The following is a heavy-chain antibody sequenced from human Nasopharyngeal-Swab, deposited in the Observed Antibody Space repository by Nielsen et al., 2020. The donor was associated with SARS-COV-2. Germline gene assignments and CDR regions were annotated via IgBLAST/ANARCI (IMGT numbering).Heavy chain of an antibody. D-gene: IGHD4-23*01. CDR3: ARDPDYGGNSHVDY. V-gene: IGHV1-69*06. CDR1: GGTFSSYA. J-gene: IGHJ4*02. CDR2: IIPIFGTA. Sequence: SVKVSCKASGGTFSSYAISWVRQAPGQGLEWMGGIIPIFGTANYAQKFQGRVTITADKSTSTAYMELSSLRSEDTAVYYCARDPDYGGNSHVDYWGQGTLVTVSS.